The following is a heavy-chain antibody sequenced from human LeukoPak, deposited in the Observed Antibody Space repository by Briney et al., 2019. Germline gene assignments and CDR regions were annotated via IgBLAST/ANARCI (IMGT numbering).Heavy chain of an antibody. D-gene: IGHD1-14*01. V-gene: IGHV3-21*06. Sequence: GGSLRLSCTGSGFTFSSSSMNWVRQAPGKGLEGVSSISGSSTYIYYADSVKGRFTISRDNAKSSLYLQMTSLSAEDTAVYYCARGAGARALDYWGQGTLVTVSS. CDR1: GFTFSSSS. J-gene: IGHJ4*02. CDR2: ISGSSTYI. CDR3: ARGAGARALDY.